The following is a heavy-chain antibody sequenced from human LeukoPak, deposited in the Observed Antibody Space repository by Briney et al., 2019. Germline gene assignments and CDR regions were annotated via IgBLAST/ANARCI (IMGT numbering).Heavy chain of an antibody. J-gene: IGHJ3*02. CDR1: VDYVSNGRCS. CDR2: IYYNGST. Sequence: PSEALPLSCTISVDYVSNGRCSRSWFPQPPVKANNRLGYIYYNGSTHYNPALMSRGTISVDTSKNQFSLKLSSMTAADTAVYFCARDPQYSSSSDVFDIWGQGTMVTVS. CDR3: ARDPQYSSSSDVFDI. V-gene: IGHV4-61*01. D-gene: IGHD6-13*01.